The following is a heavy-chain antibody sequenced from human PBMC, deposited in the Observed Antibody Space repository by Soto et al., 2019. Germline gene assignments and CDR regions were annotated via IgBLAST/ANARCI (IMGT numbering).Heavy chain of an antibody. CDR2: ISYDGSNK. J-gene: IGHJ4*02. CDR3: AKGTVTSTRQELDH. CDR1: GFTFSSYA. V-gene: IGHV3-30-3*01. Sequence: PGGSLRLSCAASGFTFSSYAMHWVRQAPGKGLEWVAVISYDGSNKYHADSVKGRFTITRDNSKNTLYLQMNSLRAEDTAVYYCAKGTVTSTRQELDHWGQGTLVTVSS. D-gene: IGHD2-8*02.